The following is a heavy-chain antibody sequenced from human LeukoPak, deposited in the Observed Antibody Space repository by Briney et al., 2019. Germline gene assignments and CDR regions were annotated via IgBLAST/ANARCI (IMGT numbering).Heavy chain of an antibody. D-gene: IGHD4-23*01. CDR1: GYTLTELS. Sequence: GASVKVSCKVSGYTLTELSMHWVRQAPGKGLEWMGGFDPEDGETIYAQKFQGRVTMTEDTSTDTAYMELSSLRSEDTAVYYCASPDYGGNSGGNWFDPWGQGTLVTVSS. V-gene: IGHV1-24*01. CDR3: ASPDYGGNSGGNWFDP. J-gene: IGHJ5*02. CDR2: FDPEDGET.